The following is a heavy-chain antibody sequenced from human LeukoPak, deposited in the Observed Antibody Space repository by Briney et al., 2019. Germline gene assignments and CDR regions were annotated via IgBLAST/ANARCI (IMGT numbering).Heavy chain of an antibody. Sequence: PGGSLRLSCAASRSTFSSYGMHWVRQAPGKGLEWVAVISYDGSNKYYADSVKGRFTISRDNSKNTLYLQMNSLRAEDTAVYYCARDQGYFDWFDAFDIWGQGTMVTVSS. CDR1: RSTFSSYG. CDR3: ARDQGYFDWFDAFDI. J-gene: IGHJ3*02. D-gene: IGHD3-9*01. CDR2: ISYDGSNK. V-gene: IGHV3-30*19.